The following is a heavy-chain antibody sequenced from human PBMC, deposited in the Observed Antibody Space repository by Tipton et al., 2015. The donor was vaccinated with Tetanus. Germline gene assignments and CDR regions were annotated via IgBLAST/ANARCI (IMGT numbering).Heavy chain of an antibody. CDR3: ARGMAEASNCGGDCYSDY. D-gene: IGHD2-21*02. CDR2: IYYTGRT. J-gene: IGHJ4*02. V-gene: IGHV4-59*07. CDR1: GGSISNYY. Sequence: TLSLTCTVSGGSISNYYWSWIRQPPGKRLEWIGYIYYTGRTDYNPSLKSRVTISLDTSKNQFSLKLSSVTAADTAVYYCARGMAEASNCGGDCYSDYWGQGTLVTVSS.